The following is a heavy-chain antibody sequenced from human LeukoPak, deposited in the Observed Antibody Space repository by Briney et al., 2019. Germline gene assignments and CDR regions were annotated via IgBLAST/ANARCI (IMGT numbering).Heavy chain of an antibody. D-gene: IGHD3-22*01. CDR2: IYSGGST. Sequence: GGSLRLSCAASGFTFSDYSMNWVRQAPGKGLEWVSVIYSGGSTYYADSVKGRFTISRDNSKNTLYLQMNSLRAEDTAVYYCARAEYYYDSSGYYREGASYYFDYWGQGTLVTVSP. J-gene: IGHJ4*02. V-gene: IGHV3-53*01. CDR1: GFTFSDYS. CDR3: ARAEYYYDSSGYYREGASYYFDY.